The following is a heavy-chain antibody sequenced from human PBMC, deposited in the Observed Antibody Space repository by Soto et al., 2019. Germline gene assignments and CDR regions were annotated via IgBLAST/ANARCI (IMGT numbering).Heavy chain of an antibody. Sequence: SETLSLTCTVSGCSISSDSYYWGSIRQSPEKGLEWIASISYSGITYHNPTLTSRLIISVDTSKSQFSLKLSSVTAADTAVYYCVRFWSPPDPDALTVYTNAFDYWGQGTLVTVSS. D-gene: IGHD3-9*01. CDR2: ISYSGIT. J-gene: IGHJ4*02. CDR3: VRFWSPPDPDALTVYTNAFDY. CDR1: GCSISSDSYY. V-gene: IGHV4-39*01.